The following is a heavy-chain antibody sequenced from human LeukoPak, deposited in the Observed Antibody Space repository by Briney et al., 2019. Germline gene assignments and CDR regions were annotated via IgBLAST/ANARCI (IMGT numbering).Heavy chain of an antibody. Sequence: PSETLSLTCTVSGGSISSYYWSWIRQPPGKGLEWIGYIYYSGSTNYNPSLKSRVTISVDTSKNQFSLKLSSVTAADTAVYYCARSPIWHYSEFDYWGQGTLVTVSS. V-gene: IGHV4-59*01. CDR1: GGSISSYY. CDR2: IYYSGST. J-gene: IGHJ4*02. CDR3: ARSPIWHYSEFDY. D-gene: IGHD1-7*01.